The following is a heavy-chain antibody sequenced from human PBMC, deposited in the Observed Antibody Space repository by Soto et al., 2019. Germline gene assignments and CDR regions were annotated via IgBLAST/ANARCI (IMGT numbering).Heavy chain of an antibody. D-gene: IGHD6-19*01. J-gene: IGHJ3*02. CDR2: IYPGDSDT. Sequence: PGESLKISCQGSGYRFTNYWIGWVRQMPGKGLELMGIIYPGDSDTRYSPSFQGQVTISVDKFITTAYLQWSSLKASDTDMYYCARTIASGWRDAFDIWGQGTMVTVSS. CDR3: ARTIASGWRDAFDI. V-gene: IGHV5-51*01. CDR1: GYRFTNYW.